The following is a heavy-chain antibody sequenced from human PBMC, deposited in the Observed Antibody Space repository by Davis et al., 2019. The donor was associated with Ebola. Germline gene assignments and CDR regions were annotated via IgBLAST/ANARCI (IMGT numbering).Heavy chain of an antibody. CDR1: GFTFSTYS. Sequence: GESLKISCAASGFTFSTYSMSWVRQAPGKGLEWVSSISSSSSTIYYADSVKGRFTISRDNAKNSLYLQMNSLRDEDTAVYYCASAPPTSNYYYYGMDVWGQGTTVTVSS. J-gene: IGHJ6*02. CDR2: ISSSSSTI. V-gene: IGHV3-48*02. CDR3: ASAPPTSNYYYYGMDV.